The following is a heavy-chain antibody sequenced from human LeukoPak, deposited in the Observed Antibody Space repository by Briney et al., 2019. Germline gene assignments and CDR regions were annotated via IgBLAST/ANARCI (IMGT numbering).Heavy chain of an antibody. CDR1: GFTFSSYV. D-gene: IGHD5-18*01. CDR2: ISGSGGNT. J-gene: IGHJ4*02. V-gene: IGHV3-23*01. CDR3: ARVGIRRYFDY. Sequence: GGSLRLSCAASGFTFSSYVMSWVRQAPGKGLEWVSAISGSGGNTYYADSVKGRFTISRDNSKNTLYLQMNSLGAEDTAVYYCARVGIRRYFDYWGQGTLVTVSS.